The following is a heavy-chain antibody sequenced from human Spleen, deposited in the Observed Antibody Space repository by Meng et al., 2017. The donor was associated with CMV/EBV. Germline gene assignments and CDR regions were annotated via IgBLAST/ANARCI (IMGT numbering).Heavy chain of an antibody. V-gene: IGHV4-30-4*08. CDR3: ARVGLFTFGL. J-gene: IGHJ2*01. Sequence: NCSVSGVSVRSGDDCWSWIRQPPGEGLEWIGYIYFSGTAYYNTSLRSRLSISIDTSKNQFSLNLSSVTATDSAVYYCARVGLFTFGLWGRGTLVTVSS. D-gene: IGHD2-21*01. CDR1: GVSVRSGDDC. CDR2: IYFSGTA.